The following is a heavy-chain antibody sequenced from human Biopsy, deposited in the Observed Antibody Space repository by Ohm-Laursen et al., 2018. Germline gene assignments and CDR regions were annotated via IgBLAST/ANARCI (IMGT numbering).Heavy chain of an antibody. Sequence: ASVKVSCNASGYTFTSYDIAWVRQASGQGPEWIGWLNPVSGNSNFGQKFRGRVTVTSDTSISTGYMELSGLTSDDTATYYCGRAVRNQLLTGPWGQGTLVTATS. CDR1: GYTFTSYD. D-gene: IGHD1-7*01. J-gene: IGHJ5*02. V-gene: IGHV1-8*01. CDR2: LNPVSGNS. CDR3: GRAVRNQLLTGP.